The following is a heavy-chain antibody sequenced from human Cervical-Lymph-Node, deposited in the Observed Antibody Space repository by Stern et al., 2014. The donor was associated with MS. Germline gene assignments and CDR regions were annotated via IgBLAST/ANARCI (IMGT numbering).Heavy chain of an antibody. J-gene: IGHJ4*02. CDR2: INPPSGST. Sequence: QLVQSGAEVKKPGASVKVSCNAFGYTFTHYYIHWVRQVPGQGLQWMGMINPPSGSTNYAQNFQGRVSVTRDTSTSTVDMEMSSLRSDDTAVYYCVRGSYSSLDYWGQGTLVTVSS. CDR3: VRGSYSSLDY. CDR1: GYTFTHYY. D-gene: IGHD6-13*01. V-gene: IGHV1-46*01.